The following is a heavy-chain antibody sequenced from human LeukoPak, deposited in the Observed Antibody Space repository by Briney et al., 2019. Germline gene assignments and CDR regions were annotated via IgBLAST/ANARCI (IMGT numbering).Heavy chain of an antibody. J-gene: IGHJ3*02. CDR2: ITHSGST. D-gene: IGHD2-15*01. Sequence: SETLSLTCAVYGGSFSGYYWSWIRQPPGKGLEWIGEITHSGSTNYNPSLKSRVTISVDTSKNQFSLKLSSVTAADTAVYYCARGYCSGGSCYIDAFDIWGQGTMVTVSS. V-gene: IGHV4-34*01. CDR3: ARGYCSGGSCYIDAFDI. CDR1: GGSFSGYY.